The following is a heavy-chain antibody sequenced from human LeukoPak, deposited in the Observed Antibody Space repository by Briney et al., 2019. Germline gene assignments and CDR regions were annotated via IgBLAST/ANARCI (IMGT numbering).Heavy chain of an antibody. CDR1: GYTFTGYD. J-gene: IGHJ6*02. V-gene: IGHV1-8*01. CDR3: ARGSAPSGPNYDFWSGYSLYYYYYGMDV. D-gene: IGHD3-3*01. Sequence: ASVKVSCKASGYTFTGYDINWVRQATGQGLEWMGWMNPNSGNTGYAQKFQGRVTMTRNTSISTAYMELSSLRSEDTAVYYCARGSAPSGPNYDFWSGYSLYYYYYGMDVWGQGTTVTVSS. CDR2: MNPNSGNT.